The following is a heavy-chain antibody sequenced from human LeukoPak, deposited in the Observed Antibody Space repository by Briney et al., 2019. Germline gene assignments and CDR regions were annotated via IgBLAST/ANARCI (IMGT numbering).Heavy chain of an antibody. J-gene: IGHJ4*02. Sequence: GGSLRLSCVASGFTFSSYWMSWVRQTPGKGLGWVAKIKEDGSDNYYVDSVKGRITIYRDNVKNSLYLQMNSLRAEDTAVYYCARVGSFYRDLDYWGRGTLVTVSS. CDR3: ARVGSFYRDLDY. CDR1: GFTFSSYW. CDR2: IKEDGSDN. V-gene: IGHV3-7*03. D-gene: IGHD3-16*02.